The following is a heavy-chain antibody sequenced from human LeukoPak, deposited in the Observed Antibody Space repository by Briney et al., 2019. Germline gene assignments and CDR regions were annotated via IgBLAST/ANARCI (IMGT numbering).Heavy chain of an antibody. J-gene: IGHJ4*02. D-gene: IGHD6-6*01. CDR3: ARHAIRSSSSSFDY. V-gene: IGHV4-34*01. CDR1: GGSFSGYY. Sequence: KPSETLSLTCAVYGGSFSGYYWSWIRQPPGKGLEWIGEINHSGSTNYNPSLKSRVTISVDTSKNQFSLKLSSVTAADTAVYYCARHAIRSSSSSFDYWGQGTLVTVSS. CDR2: INHSGST.